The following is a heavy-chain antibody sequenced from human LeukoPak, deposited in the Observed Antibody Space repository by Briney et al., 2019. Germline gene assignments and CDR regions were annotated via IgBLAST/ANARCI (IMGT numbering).Heavy chain of an antibody. CDR1: GFTFSSYS. CDR2: ISSSSYI. V-gene: IGHV3-21*01. J-gene: IGHJ4*02. Sequence: PGGSLRLSCAASGFTFSSYSMNWVRQAPGKGLEWVSSISSSSYIYYADSVKGRFTISRDNAKNSLYLQMNSLRAEDTAVYYCARVGMVAPLDYWGQGTLVTVSS. D-gene: IGHD2-8*01. CDR3: ARVGMVAPLDY.